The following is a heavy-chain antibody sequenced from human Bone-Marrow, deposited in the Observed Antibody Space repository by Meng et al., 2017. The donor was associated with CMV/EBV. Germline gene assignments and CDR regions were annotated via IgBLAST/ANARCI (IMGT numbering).Heavy chain of an antibody. V-gene: IGHV1-2*02. CDR1: GYTFTSYG. Sequence: ASVKVSCKASGYTFTSYGISWVRQAPGQGLEWMGMINPNTGDTFYAQKFQGRVTMTRDTSISTAYMELTRLRSDDAAVYYCARAHYYYNMDVWGQGTTVPVSS. J-gene: IGHJ6*02. CDR2: INPNTGDT. CDR3: ARAHYYYNMDV.